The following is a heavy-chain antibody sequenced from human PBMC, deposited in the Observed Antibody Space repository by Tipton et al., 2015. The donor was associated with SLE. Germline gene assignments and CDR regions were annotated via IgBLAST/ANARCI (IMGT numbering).Heavy chain of an antibody. CDR2: TYRSGST. CDR1: GDSISNYF. D-gene: IGHD2-2*03. J-gene: IGHJ6*03. CDR3: ATGTLVGSWYYSMVV. V-gene: IGHV4-4*08. Sequence: TLSLTCTVSGDSISNYFWTWIRQPPGKGLEWIGYTYRSGSTNSNPSLKSRVTISMDTSNNQFSLKLTSVSAADTAVYYCATGTLVGSWYYSMVVWGKGTTVTVSS.